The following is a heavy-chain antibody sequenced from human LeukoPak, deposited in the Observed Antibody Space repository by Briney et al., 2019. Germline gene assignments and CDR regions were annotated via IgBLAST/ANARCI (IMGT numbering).Heavy chain of an antibody. CDR3: ARRRSVVGATRTFDY. D-gene: IGHD1-26*01. Sequence: GESLKISCKVSGYSFTTYWIGWVRQMPGKGLEWMGIIYPSDSDTRYSPSFQGQVTISVDKSISTVYLQWSSLKASDTAMYYCARRRSVVGATRTFDYWGQGTLVTVSS. CDR2: IYPSDSDT. V-gene: IGHV5-51*01. CDR1: GYSFTTYW. J-gene: IGHJ4*02.